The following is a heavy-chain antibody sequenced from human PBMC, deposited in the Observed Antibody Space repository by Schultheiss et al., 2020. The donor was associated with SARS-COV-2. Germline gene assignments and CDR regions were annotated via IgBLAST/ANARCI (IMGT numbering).Heavy chain of an antibody. D-gene: IGHD2-2*01. J-gene: IGHJ6*02. V-gene: IGHV3-23*01. CDR1: GFTFSNAW. CDR2: ISGSGGST. Sequence: GGSLRLSCAASGFTFSNAWMSWVRQAPGKGLEWVSAISGSGGSTYYADSVKGRFTISRDNSKNTLYLQMNSLRAEDTAVYYCAREDIVVVDGMDVWGQGTTVTVSS. CDR3: AREDIVVVDGMDV.